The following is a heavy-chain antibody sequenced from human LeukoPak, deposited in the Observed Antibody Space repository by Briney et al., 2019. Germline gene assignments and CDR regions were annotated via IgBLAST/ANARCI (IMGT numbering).Heavy chain of an antibody. CDR1: GGSISSYY. CDR2: IYYSGST. Sequence: SETLSLTCTVSGGSISSYYWSWIRQPPGKGLEWIGFIYYSGSTNYNPSLKSRVTISVDTSKNQFSLKLSSVTAADTAVYYCARAVAYGGIAWFDPWGQGTLVTVSS. V-gene: IGHV4-59*01. CDR3: ARAVAYGGIAWFDP. J-gene: IGHJ5*02. D-gene: IGHD4-23*01.